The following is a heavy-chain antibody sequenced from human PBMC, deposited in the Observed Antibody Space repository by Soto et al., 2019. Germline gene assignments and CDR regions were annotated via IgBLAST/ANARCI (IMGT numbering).Heavy chain of an antibody. CDR3: ASEEQLAPLSSDY. J-gene: IGHJ4*02. D-gene: IGHD6-13*01. Sequence: PSVTLSLTSTVSGDSVSSYYWNWLRQTPGKGLEWIGYIYYSGTTNYNPSLKSRVTISVDTSKNQFSLKLTSVSAADTAVYYCASEEQLAPLSSDYWGQGNLVTVSS. V-gene: IGHV4-59*08. CDR2: IYYSGTT. CDR1: GDSVSSYY.